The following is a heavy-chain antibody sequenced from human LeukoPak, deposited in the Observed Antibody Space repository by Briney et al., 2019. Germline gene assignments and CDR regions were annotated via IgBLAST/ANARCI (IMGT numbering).Heavy chain of an antibody. CDR2: ISSSGSTI. CDR1: GFTFSDYY. CDR3: ARMKWLQLGAFDI. D-gene: IGHD5-24*01. V-gene: IGHV3-11*01. Sequence: GGSLRLSCAVSGFTFSDYYMTWIRQAPGKRLEWVSYISSSGSTIYYADSVKGRFTISRDNAKNSLYLQMNSLRAEDTAMYYCARMKWLQLGAFDIWGQGTMVTVSS. J-gene: IGHJ3*02.